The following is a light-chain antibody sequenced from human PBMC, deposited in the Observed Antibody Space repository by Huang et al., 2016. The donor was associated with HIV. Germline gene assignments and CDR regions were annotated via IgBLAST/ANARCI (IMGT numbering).Light chain of an antibody. V-gene: IGKV1-16*02. CDR2: AAS. Sequence: DIQLTQSPSSLSASVGDGITITCRASENINYSLRWFRKRPGRAPEALIYAASRLHAGVPSKFRATGSGTNFTLSIDGLGPEDFATYYCQQSRSLPRTYGGGTKVDI. J-gene: IGKJ4*01. CDR1: ENINYS. CDR3: QQSRSLPRT.